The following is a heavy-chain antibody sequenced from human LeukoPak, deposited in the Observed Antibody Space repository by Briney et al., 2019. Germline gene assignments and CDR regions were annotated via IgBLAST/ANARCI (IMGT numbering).Heavy chain of an antibody. CDR3: ARASHPYYNYYYMDV. V-gene: IGHV3-33*01. CDR1: GFTFSSYG. J-gene: IGHJ6*03. Sequence: GGSLRLSCAASGFTFSSYGMHWVRQAPGKGLEWVAVIWYDGSNKYYADPVKGRFTISRDNSKNTLYLQMNSLRAEDTAVYYCARASHPYYNYYYMDVWGKGTTVTVSS. CDR2: IWYDGSNK.